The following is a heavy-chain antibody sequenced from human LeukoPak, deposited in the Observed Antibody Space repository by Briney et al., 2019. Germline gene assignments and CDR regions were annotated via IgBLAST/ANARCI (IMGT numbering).Heavy chain of an antibody. CDR3: ARAVVDTSWFDP. V-gene: IGHV5-51*01. Sequence: GESLKISCKGSGYSFTSYWIGWVRQMPGKGLEWMGIIYPSDSDTRYSPSFQGQVTISTDKSITTAYLQWSSLRASDTAMYYCARAVVDTSWFDPWGQGTLVTVSS. D-gene: IGHD3-22*01. CDR2: IYPSDSDT. CDR1: GYSFTSYW. J-gene: IGHJ5*02.